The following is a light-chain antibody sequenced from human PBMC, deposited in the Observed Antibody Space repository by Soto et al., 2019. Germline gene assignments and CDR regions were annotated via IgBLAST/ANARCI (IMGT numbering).Light chain of an antibody. CDR2: DDS. CDR1: SSDVGGYNY. Sequence: QSVLTQPASVSGSPGQSISISCTGTSSDVGGYNYVSWYQQHPGKAPKLMIYDDSNRPSGVSNRFSGSNFGNTASLTFFGLQAEDEADYYCSSYTSSSTLVFGTGTKVTVL. CDR3: SSYTSSSTLV. V-gene: IGLV2-14*01. J-gene: IGLJ1*01.